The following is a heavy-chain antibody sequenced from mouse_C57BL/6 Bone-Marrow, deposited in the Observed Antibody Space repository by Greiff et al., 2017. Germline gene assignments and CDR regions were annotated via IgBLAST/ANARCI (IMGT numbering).Heavy chain of an antibody. Sequence: VKLQQPGAELVRPGSSVKLSCKASGYTFTSYWMDWVKQRPGQGLEWIGNIYPSDSETHYNQKFKDKATLTVDKSSSTAYMQLSSLTSEDSAVYYCARVGYYWYFDVWGTGTTVTVSS. CDR3: ARVGYYWYFDV. CDR2: IYPSDSET. D-gene: IGHD2-2*01. J-gene: IGHJ1*03. CDR1: GYTFTSYW. V-gene: IGHV1-61*01.